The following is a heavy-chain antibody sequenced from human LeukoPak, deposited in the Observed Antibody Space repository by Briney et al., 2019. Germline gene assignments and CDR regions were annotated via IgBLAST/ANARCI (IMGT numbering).Heavy chain of an antibody. Sequence: SETLSLTCTVSGGSISSSIYYWGWIRQPPGKGLEWIGSIYYSGSTYYNPPLKRRVTISVDTPKNQFSLKLSSVTAANTAVYYCARDPNTVTKGFDIWGQGTMATVSS. CDR3: ARDPNTVTKGFDI. CDR2: IYYSGST. D-gene: IGHD4-17*01. J-gene: IGHJ3*02. CDR1: GGSISSSIYY. V-gene: IGHV4-39*07.